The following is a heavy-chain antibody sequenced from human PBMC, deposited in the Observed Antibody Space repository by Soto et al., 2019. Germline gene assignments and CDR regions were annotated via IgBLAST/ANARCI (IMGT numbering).Heavy chain of an antibody. D-gene: IGHD5-18*01. CDR3: AQDMSTGYSYGLDY. CDR1: GFTFDDYA. J-gene: IGHJ4*02. CDR2: ISWNSGSI. Sequence: EVQLVESGGGLVQPGRSLRLSCAASGFTFDDYAMHWVRQAPGKGLEWVSGISWNSGSIGYSDSVKGRFTISRDNAKNSLYLQMNSLRAEDTALYYCAQDMSTGYSYGLDYWGQRTLVTVSS. V-gene: IGHV3-9*01.